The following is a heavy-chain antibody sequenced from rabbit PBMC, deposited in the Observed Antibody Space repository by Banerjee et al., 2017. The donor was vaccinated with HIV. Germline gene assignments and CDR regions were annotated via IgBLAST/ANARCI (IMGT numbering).Heavy chain of an antibody. CDR1: RIDFSTYG. CDR3: ARVYDDYGDLDL. Sequence: QEQLVESGGGLVQPGGSLKLSCKASRIDFSTYGISWVRQAPGKGLEWIACIYAGSSGSTYYASWAKGRFTISKTSSTTVTLQMNSLTAADTATYFCARVYDDYGDLDLWGQGTLVTVS. V-gene: IGHV1S45*01. CDR2: IYAGSSGST. J-gene: IGHJ3*01. D-gene: IGHD2-1*01.